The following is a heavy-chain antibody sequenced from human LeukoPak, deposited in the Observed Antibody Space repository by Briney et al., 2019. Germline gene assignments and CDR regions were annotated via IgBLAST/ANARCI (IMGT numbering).Heavy chain of an antibody. CDR1: GFTFDDYV. V-gene: IGHV3-9*01. J-gene: IGHJ6*03. Sequence: GGSLRLSCVASGFTFDDYVMHWVRQAPGKGLEWVSGISWNSTSIAYADSVKGRFTISRDNAKNSLYLHMNSLRAEATALYYCANELDYSSYMDVWGTGTTVTVSS. CDR3: ANELDYSSYMDV. CDR2: ISWNSTSI.